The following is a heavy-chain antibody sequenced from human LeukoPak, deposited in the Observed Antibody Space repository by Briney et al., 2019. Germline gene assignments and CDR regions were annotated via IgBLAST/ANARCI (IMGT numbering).Heavy chain of an antibody. CDR1: GFTFSSYA. J-gene: IGHJ5*02. CDR3: ARDLGQYYDTSDNWFDP. D-gene: IGHD3-22*01. Sequence: GRSLRLSCAASGFTFSSYAMHWVRQAPGKGLEWVAVISYDGSNKYYADSVKGRFTISRDNAKNTLNLQMNSLRAEDTAVYYCARDLGQYYDTSDNWFDPWGRGTLVTVSS. V-gene: IGHV3-30*04. CDR2: ISYDGSNK.